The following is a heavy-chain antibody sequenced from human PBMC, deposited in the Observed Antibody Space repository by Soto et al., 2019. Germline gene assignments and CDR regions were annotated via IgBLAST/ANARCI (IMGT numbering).Heavy chain of an antibody. D-gene: IGHD3-22*01. CDR2: ISYDGSDK. CDR3: ARDFFMYYDSSGYCRSPAD. J-gene: IGHJ4*02. CDR1: GFTFSSYA. V-gene: IGHV3-30-3*01. Sequence: GGSLRLSCAASGFTFSSYAMHWVRQAPGKGLEWVALISYDGSDKDYADSVKGRFTISRDNSRNTLFLQMNSLRAEDTAVYYCARDFFMYYDSSGYCRSPADWGQGSLVTGSS.